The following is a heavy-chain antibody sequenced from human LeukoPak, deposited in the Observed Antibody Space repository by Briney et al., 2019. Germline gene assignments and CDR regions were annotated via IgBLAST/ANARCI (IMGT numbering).Heavy chain of an antibody. V-gene: IGHV4-59*01. D-gene: IGHD3-16*01. J-gene: IGHJ4*02. CDR2: IYYSGGT. Sequence: SETLSLTCTVSGGSISTSYYWSWIRQPPGRGLEWIGYIYYSGGTNYNPSLESRVTLSIDTSKNQFSLKLTSVTAADTAVYYCTRGAHWGNYFEDWGLGTLVAVSS. CDR3: TRGAHWGNYFED. CDR1: GGSISTSYY.